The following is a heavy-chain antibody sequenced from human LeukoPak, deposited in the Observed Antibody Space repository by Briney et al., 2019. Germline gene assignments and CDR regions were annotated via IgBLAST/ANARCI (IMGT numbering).Heavy chain of an antibody. J-gene: IGHJ4*02. CDR3: ARLSVSTVTRQFDY. D-gene: IGHD4-17*01. V-gene: IGHV4-39*01. Sequence: PSETLSPTCTVSGGSISSSSYYWGWIRQPPGKGLEWIGSIHYSGSTYYNPSLKSRVTISVDTSKNQFSLKLSSVTAADTAVYYCARLSVSTVTRQFDYWGQGTLVTVSS. CDR1: GGSISSSSYY. CDR2: IHYSGST.